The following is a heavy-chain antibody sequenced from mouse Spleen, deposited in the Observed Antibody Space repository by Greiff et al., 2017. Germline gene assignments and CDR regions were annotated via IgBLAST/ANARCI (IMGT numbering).Heavy chain of an antibody. V-gene: IGHV1-39*01. CDR3: ARSGDYRTWFAY. Sequence: EVQLKESGPELVKPGASVKISCKASAYSFTDYNINWVKQSNGKSLEWIGVINPNYGTTSYTQKFKDKATLTIDQSSSTAYMQLNNLTSEDSAVYYCARSGDYRTWFAYWGQGTLVTVSA. D-gene: IGHD2-14*01. CDR2: INPNYGTT. CDR1: AYSFTDYN. J-gene: IGHJ3*01.